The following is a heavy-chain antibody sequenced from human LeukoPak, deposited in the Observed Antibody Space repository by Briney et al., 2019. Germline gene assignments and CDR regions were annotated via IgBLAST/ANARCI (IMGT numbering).Heavy chain of an antibody. J-gene: IGHJ4*02. Sequence: SQTLSLTCAISGDCVSSNSAAWNWIRQSPSRGLEWLGRTYYRSKWYNDYAVYVKSRVTINPDTSKNQFSLQLNSVTPEDTAVYYCARVGEQWLVFFDYWGQGTLVTVSS. CDR2: TYYRSKWYN. V-gene: IGHV6-1*01. CDR3: ARVGEQWLVFFDY. CDR1: GDCVSSNSAA. D-gene: IGHD6-19*01.